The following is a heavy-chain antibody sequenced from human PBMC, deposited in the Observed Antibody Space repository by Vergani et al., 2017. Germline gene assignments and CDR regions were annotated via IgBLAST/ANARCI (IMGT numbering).Heavy chain of an antibody. CDR2: IYYSGST. CDR1: GGSISSSSYY. CDR3: ASHTGGSYPPFHDAFDI. V-gene: IGHV4-39*01. D-gene: IGHD1-26*01. J-gene: IGHJ3*02. Sequence: QVQLQQWGAGLLKPSETLSLTCTVSGGSISSSSYYWGWIRQPPGKGLEWIGSIYYSGSTYYIPSLKSRVTISVDTSKNQFSLKLSSVTAADTAVYYCASHTGGSYPPFHDAFDIWGQGTMVTVSS.